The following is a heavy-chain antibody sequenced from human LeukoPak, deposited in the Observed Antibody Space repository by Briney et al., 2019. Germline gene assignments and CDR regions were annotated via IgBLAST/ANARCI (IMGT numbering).Heavy chain of an antibody. V-gene: IGHV3-23*01. CDR2: LSASGDYT. J-gene: IGHJ4*02. CDR3: AKIIEAAGTGY. D-gene: IGHD6-13*01. Sequence: GGSLRLSCAGSGFSFSSYDMGWLRQAPGKGLEWVAALSASGDYTEYADSVKGRFTISRDTSQNTLILEMNSLRAEDTAVYYCAKIIEAAGTGYWGQGTLVTVSS. CDR1: GFSFSSYD.